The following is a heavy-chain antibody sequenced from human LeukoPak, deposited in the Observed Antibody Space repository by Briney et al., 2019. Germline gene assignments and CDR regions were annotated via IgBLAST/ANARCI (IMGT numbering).Heavy chain of an antibody. J-gene: IGHJ6*02. CDR2: TNYRSTWYN. V-gene: IGHV6-1*01. Sequence: SQTLSLTCAISGDSVSSNSAAWDWVRQSPSRGLEWLGRTNYRSTWYNDYAISVKSLITISPDTSKNQFSLQLNSVTPEDTAVYYCARGYYGMGVWGQGTTVTVSS. CDR3: ARGYYGMGV. CDR1: GDSVSSNSAA.